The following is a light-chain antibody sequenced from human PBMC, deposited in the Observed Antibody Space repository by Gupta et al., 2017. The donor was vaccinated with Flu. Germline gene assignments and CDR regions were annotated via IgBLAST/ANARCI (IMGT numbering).Light chain of an antibody. CDR3: HQCGTSPWT. V-gene: IGKV3-20*01. CDR1: QSVSSNF. Sequence: ERATLSCRASQSVSSNFLAWYQQRPGQAPGLLIYGASNRASGIPDRFSGSGSGTDFTLTISRLEPEDFAVYYCHQCGTSPWTFGQGTKVEIK. J-gene: IGKJ1*01. CDR2: GAS.